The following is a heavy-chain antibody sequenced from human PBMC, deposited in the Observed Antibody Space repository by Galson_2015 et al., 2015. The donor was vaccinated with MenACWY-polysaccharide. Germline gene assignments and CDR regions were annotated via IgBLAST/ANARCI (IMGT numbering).Heavy chain of an antibody. D-gene: IGHD6-19*01. J-gene: IGHJ6*02. CDR3: AKDMAVAGIYYYYGMDV. CDR1: GFTFDDYA. Sequence: SLRLSCAASGFTFDDYAMHWVRQAPGKGLEWVSGISWNSGSIGYADSVKGRFTISRDNAKNSLYLQMNSLRAEDTALYYCAKDMAVAGIYYYYGMDVWGQGTTVTVSS. V-gene: IGHV3-9*01. CDR2: ISWNSGSI.